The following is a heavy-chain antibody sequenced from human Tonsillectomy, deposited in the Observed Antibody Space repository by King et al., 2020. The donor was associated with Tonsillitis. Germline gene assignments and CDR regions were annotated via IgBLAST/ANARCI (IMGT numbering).Heavy chain of an antibody. CDR2: IYPSDSDV. CDR1: GYRFHSHW. V-gene: IGHV5-51*01. Sequence: VQLVQSGAEVKGPGESLKISCKGSGYRFHSHWIGWVRQMPGKGLEWVAIIYPSDSDVRYSPSFKGRVTISADNSNTTAYLQWTSLMASDTALYFCVRSRSEGLPAHLGYWGQGTLVSVSS. J-gene: IGHJ4*02. D-gene: IGHD3-10*01. CDR3: VRSRSEGLPAHLGY.